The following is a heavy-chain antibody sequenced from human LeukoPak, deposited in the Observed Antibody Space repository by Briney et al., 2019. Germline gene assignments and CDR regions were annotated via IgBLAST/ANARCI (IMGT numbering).Heavy chain of an antibody. CDR3: VRDRHILRFLDGAFDI. Sequence: HPGGSLRLSCAASGFDVSSNFISWVRQAPGKGLEWVSVLYSVGTTYYADSVKGRFTISRDNSKNMVYLQMNSLRAEDTAVYYCVRDRHILRFLDGAFDIWGQGTMVTVSS. CDR2: LYSVGTT. CDR1: GFDVSSNF. J-gene: IGHJ3*02. V-gene: IGHV3-53*05. D-gene: IGHD3-3*01.